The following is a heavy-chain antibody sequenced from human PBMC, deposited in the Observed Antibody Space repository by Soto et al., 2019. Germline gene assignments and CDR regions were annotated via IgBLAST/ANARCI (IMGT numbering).Heavy chain of an antibody. CDR3: ASSGIAGREVTTWFDP. J-gene: IGHJ5*02. CDR2: ISYRGST. CDR1: AGSITTSY. D-gene: IGHD6-6*01. Sequence: NPSETLSLTCTVSAGSITTSYWSWIRQPLGKALEWIGYISYRGSTNYNPSLKSRLTISIDTSKSQISLKLTSMTTADTAVYYCASSGIAGREVTTWFDPCGQGTLVTVSS. V-gene: IGHV4-59*01.